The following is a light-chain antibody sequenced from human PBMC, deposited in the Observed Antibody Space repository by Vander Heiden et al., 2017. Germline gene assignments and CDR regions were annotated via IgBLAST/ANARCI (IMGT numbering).Light chain of an antibody. CDR2: AAS. Sequence: DIQMPQSPSSLSASVGDRVTITCRASQTISTYLNWYQQKPGKAPKLLIYAASSLQSGVPSRFSGSGSGTDFTFTISSLQPGDFASYYCQQSYSTPLTFGGGTKVEIK. CDR3: QQSYSTPLT. V-gene: IGKV1-39*01. CDR1: QTISTY. J-gene: IGKJ4*01.